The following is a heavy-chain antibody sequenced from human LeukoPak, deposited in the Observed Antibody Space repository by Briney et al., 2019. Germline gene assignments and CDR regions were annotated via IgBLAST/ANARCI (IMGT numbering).Heavy chain of an antibody. D-gene: IGHD1-26*01. J-gene: IGHJ4*02. Sequence: GGSLRLSCVASGFTFSNYSMSWVRQAPGEGLEWVSSITAGGGTTYYADSVKGRFTISRDNSKNTLYLHMNSLRAADTAVYYCVRRSGQNFEYWGQGTLVTVSS. V-gene: IGHV3-23*01. CDR1: GFTFSNYS. CDR2: ITAGGGTT. CDR3: VRRSGQNFEY.